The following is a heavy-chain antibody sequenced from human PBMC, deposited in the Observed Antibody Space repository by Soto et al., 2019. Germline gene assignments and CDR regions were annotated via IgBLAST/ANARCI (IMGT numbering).Heavy chain of an antibody. Sequence: PLETLSLTCPVSGGSISGYYWSWIRQPPGKGLEWIGYMYNTGSTVYNPSFKSRVTISVDTSKNQFSLKLNSVTAADTAVYYCARDLWGYCGTDCYPLDVWGQGTTVTVSS. V-gene: IGHV4-59*01. CDR1: GGSISGYY. J-gene: IGHJ6*02. D-gene: IGHD2-21*02. CDR2: MYNTGST. CDR3: ARDLWGYCGTDCYPLDV.